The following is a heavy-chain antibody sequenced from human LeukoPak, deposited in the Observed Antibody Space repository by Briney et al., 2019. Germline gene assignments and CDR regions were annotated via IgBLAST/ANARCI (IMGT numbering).Heavy chain of an antibody. V-gene: IGHV4-59*01. CDR3: ARFSGWFPFDY. CDR2: IYYSGST. J-gene: IGHJ4*02. CDR1: GGSISSYY. D-gene: IGHD6-19*01. Sequence: SETLSLTCTVSGGSISSYYWSWIRQPPGKGLEWIGYIYYSGSTNYNPSLKSRVTISVDTSKNQFSLKLSSVTAADTAVYYCARFSGWFPFDYWGQGTLVTVSS.